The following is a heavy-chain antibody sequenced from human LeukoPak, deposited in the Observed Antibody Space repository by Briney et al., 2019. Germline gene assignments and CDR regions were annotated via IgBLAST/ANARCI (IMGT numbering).Heavy chain of an antibody. CDR1: GGSFSGYY. Sequence: SETLSLTCAVYGGSFSGYYWSWIRQPPGKGLEWIGEINHSGSTNYNPSLKSRVTISVDTSKNQFSLKLSSVTAADTAVYYCARGDHPLWFGESNRWFDPWGQGTLVTVSS. CDR3: ARGDHPLWFGESNRWFDP. D-gene: IGHD3-10*01. J-gene: IGHJ5*02. CDR2: INHSGST. V-gene: IGHV4-34*01.